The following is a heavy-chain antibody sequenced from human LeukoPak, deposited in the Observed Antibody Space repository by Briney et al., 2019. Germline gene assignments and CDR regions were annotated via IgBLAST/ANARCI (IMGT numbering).Heavy chain of an antibody. V-gene: IGHV3-21*01. CDR1: GFTFSSYS. CDR2: ISSSSSYI. D-gene: IGHD1-26*01. CDR3: ARGVSPDPFLSWELQGFDY. J-gene: IGHJ4*02. Sequence: GGSLRLSCAASGFTFSSYSMNWVRQAPGKGLEWVSSISSSSSYIYYADSVKGRFTISRDNAKNSLYLQMNSLRAEDTAVYYCARGVSPDPFLSWELQGFDYWGQGTLVTVSS.